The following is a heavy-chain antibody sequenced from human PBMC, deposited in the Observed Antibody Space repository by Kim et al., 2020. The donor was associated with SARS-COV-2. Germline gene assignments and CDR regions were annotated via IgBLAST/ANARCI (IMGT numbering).Heavy chain of an antibody. CDR1: GLNVINNY. J-gene: IGHJ6*02. Sequence: GGSLRLSCAASGLNVINNYMSWVRQAPGKGLEWVSVIYSGGTIYYPDSVKGRFTISRDTSKNTLHLQMDNLRAEDTAVYYCAGITVPGLIPPGANVWGLG. CDR2: IYSGGTI. CDR3: AGITVPGLIPPGANV. V-gene: IGHV3-53*01. D-gene: IGHD3-10*01.